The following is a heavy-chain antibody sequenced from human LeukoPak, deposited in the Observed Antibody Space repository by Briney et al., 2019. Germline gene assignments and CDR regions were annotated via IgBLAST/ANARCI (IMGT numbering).Heavy chain of an antibody. CDR2: ISYDGSNK. Sequence: GGSLRLSCAASGFTFSSYAMHWVRQAPGKGLEWVAVISYDGSNKYYADSVKGRFTISRDNSKNTLYLQMNSLRAEDTAVYYCARDMGYYYDSSGYYDYFDYWGQGTLVTVSS. V-gene: IGHV3-30*04. CDR1: GFTFSSYA. J-gene: IGHJ4*02. CDR3: ARDMGYYYDSSGYYDYFDY. D-gene: IGHD3-22*01.